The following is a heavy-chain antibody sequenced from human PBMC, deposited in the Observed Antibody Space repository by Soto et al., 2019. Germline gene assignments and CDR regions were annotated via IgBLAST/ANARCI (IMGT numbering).Heavy chain of an antibody. CDR2: ISYDGSNK. D-gene: IGHD1-26*01. V-gene: IGHV3-30*18. Sequence: GGSLRLSCAASGFTFSSYGMHWVRQVPGKGLEWVAVISYDGSNKYYADSVKGRFTISRDNSKNTLYLQMNSLRAEDTAVYYCAKERQEGATTGSGDYWGQGTLVTVSS. CDR1: GFTFSSYG. CDR3: AKERQEGATTGSGDY. J-gene: IGHJ4*02.